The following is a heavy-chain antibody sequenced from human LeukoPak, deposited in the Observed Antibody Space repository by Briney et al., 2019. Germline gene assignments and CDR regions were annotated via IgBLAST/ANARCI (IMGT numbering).Heavy chain of an antibody. D-gene: IGHD2-2*02. Sequence: ASVKVSCKASGYTFTGYYMHWVRQAPGQGREWMGWINPNSGGTNYAQKFQGRVTMTRDTSISTAYMELSRLRSDDTAVYYCARDTPGHCSSTSCYMMDYYYYYMDVWGKGTTVTVSS. CDR3: ARDTPGHCSSTSCYMMDYYYYYMDV. CDR2: INPNSGGT. CDR1: GYTFTGYY. V-gene: IGHV1-2*02. J-gene: IGHJ6*03.